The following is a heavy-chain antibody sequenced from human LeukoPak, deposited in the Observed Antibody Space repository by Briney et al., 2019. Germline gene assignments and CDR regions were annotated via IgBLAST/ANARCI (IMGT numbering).Heavy chain of an antibody. V-gene: IGHV3-48*03. Sequence: PGGSLRLSCATSGFTFSIYEMNWVRQAPGKGLEWLSYISSSGDTIYYADSVKGRFPISRDDAKNSVYLQLNSLRAEDTAVYYCARVTAGGYDLAFGFWGHGTLVTVSS. D-gene: IGHD5-12*01. J-gene: IGHJ5*01. CDR3: ARVTAGGYDLAFGF. CDR1: GFTFSIYE. CDR2: ISSSGDTI.